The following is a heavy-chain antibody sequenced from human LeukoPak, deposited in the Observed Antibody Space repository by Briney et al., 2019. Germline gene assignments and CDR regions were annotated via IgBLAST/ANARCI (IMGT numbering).Heavy chain of an antibody. J-gene: IGHJ4*02. D-gene: IGHD4-17*01. CDR1: GFTFSSYA. V-gene: IGHV3-23*01. CDR3: ASHHYGDYASPYYFDY. CDR2: ISGSGGST. Sequence: GGSLRLSCAASGFTFSSYAMSWVRQAPGKGLEWVSAISGSGGSTYYADSVKGRFTISRDNSKNTLYLQMNSLRAEDTAVYYCASHHYGDYASPYYFDYWGQGALVTVSS.